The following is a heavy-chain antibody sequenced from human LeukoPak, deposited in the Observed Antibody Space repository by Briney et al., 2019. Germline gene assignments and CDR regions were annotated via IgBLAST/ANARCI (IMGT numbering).Heavy chain of an antibody. D-gene: IGHD5-24*01. CDR1: GYTFTGYY. Sequence: ASVKVSCKASGYTFTGYYMHWVRQAPGQGLEWMGWINPNSGGTNYAQKFQGRVTMTRDTSISTAYMELSRLRSDDTAVYYCAGSDLGRRDGYNFPHWGQGTLVTASS. V-gene: IGHV1-2*02. CDR2: INPNSGGT. J-gene: IGHJ4*02. CDR3: AGSDLGRRDGYNFPH.